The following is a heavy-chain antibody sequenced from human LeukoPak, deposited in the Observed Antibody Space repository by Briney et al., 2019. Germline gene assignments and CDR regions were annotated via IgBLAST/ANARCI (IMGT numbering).Heavy chain of an antibody. CDR3: ARGRHYYYDSSGYYYY. J-gene: IGHJ4*02. CDR2: INSNGNTT. Sequence: GGSLRLSCAASGFTFSNYWMHWVRQAPGKRLVWVSRINSNGNTTNYADSVKGRFTISRDNAKNSLYLQMNSLRAEDTAVYYCARGRHYYYDSSGYYYYWGQGTLVTVSS. CDR1: GFTFSNYW. V-gene: IGHV3-74*01. D-gene: IGHD3-22*01.